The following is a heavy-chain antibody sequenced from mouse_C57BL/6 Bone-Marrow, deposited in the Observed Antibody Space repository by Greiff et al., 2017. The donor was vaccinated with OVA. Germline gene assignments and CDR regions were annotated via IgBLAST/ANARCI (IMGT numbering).Heavy chain of an antibody. V-gene: IGHV5-12*01. CDR3: ARRSDGYYAMDY. Sequence: EVKLMESGGGLVQPGGSLKLSCAASGFTFSDYYMYWVRQTPEKRLEWVAYISNGGGSTYYPDTVKGRFTISRDNAKNTLYLQMSRLKSEDTAMYYCARRSDGYYAMDYWGQGTSVTVSS. CDR2: ISNGGGST. CDR1: GFTFSDYY. J-gene: IGHJ4*01. D-gene: IGHD2-3*01.